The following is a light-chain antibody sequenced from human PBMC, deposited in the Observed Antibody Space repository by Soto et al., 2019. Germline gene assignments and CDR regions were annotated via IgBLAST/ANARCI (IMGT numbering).Light chain of an antibody. CDR2: DVR. J-gene: IGLJ1*01. V-gene: IGLV2-14*01. CDR3: SSYTTVSTYV. Sequence: QSALPQPASVSGSPGQSITISCTGTSSDVGGYNYVSWYQQHPGKAPKLMIYDVRNRPSGVSNRFSGSKSVNTASLTISGLQAEDEADYYCSSYTTVSTYVFGNGTKVTVL. CDR1: SSDVGGYNY.